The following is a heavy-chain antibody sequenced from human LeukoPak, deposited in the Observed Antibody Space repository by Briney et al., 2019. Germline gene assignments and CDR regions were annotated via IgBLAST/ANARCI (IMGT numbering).Heavy chain of an antibody. J-gene: IGHJ4*02. Sequence: PSETLSLTCTVSGGSISSSDYYWGWIRQPPGKGLEWIGSIYYSGSTYYNPSLKSRVTILVDTSKEQFSLKVNSVTAADTAVYYCTRGAGWLIDYWGQGILVTVSS. CDR1: GGSISSSDYY. CDR3: TRGAGWLIDY. V-gene: IGHV4-39*07. CDR2: IYYSGST. D-gene: IGHD3-16*01.